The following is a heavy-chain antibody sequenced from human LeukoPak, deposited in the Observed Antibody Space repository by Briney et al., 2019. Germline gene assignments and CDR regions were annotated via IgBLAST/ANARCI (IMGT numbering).Heavy chain of an antibody. CDR1: GYTFTNYG. J-gene: IGHJ6*04. Sequence: ASVKVSCKASGYTFTNYGISWVPQAPGQGLERMGWIRANNGNTDYAQKLQGRVTMTTDTSTSTAYMELRSLTSDDTAVYYCARGSSTVYGYMDVWGKGTTVTVSS. CDR3: ARGSSTVYGYMDV. CDR2: IRANNGNT. D-gene: IGHD2/OR15-2a*01. V-gene: IGHV1-18*01.